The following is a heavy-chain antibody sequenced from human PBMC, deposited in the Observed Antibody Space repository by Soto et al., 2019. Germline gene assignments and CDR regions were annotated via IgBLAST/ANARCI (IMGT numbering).Heavy chain of an antibody. CDR2: INHSGST. Sequence: SETLSLTCAVYGGSFSGYYWSWIRQPPGKGLEWIGEINHSGSTNYNPSLKSRVTISVDTSKNQFSLKLSSVTAADTAVYYCAGGYSSSWYWGYYYYGMDVWGQGTTVTVSS. CDR3: AGGYSSSWYWGYYYYGMDV. D-gene: IGHD6-13*01. CDR1: GGSFSGYY. J-gene: IGHJ6*02. V-gene: IGHV4-34*01.